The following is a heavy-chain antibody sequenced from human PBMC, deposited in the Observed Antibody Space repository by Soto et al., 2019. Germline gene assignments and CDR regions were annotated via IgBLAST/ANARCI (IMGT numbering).Heavy chain of an antibody. V-gene: IGHV1-18*01. CDR1: GYTFTDHG. Sequence: ASVKVSCKTSGYTFTDHGIDWVRQAPGQGLEWVGWVSSYNGNTNYAYNLKDRVIMTTDASTSTAYMELRGLRSDDTAVYYCAREVEGSYSPADFWGQGAPVTVSS. CDR3: AREVEGSYSPADF. J-gene: IGHJ4*02. CDR2: VSSYNGNT. D-gene: IGHD3-10*01.